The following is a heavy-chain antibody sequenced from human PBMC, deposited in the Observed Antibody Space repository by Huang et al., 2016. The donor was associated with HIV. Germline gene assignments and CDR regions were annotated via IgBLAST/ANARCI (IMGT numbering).Heavy chain of an antibody. CDR3: ARAPATHSVFFY. CDR1: GDSIRSGGYY. Sequence: QVQLQESGPGLVKPSQTLSLTCTVSGDSIRSGGYYWTWIRQSPAKGLEWIGYIYYSGSSDYNPSLKSRVSISIDAFKNRVSLKLKSFTVADTAVYYCARAPATHSVFFYWGQGTLVTVSA. V-gene: IGHV4-30-4*08. J-gene: IGHJ4*02. CDR2: IYYSGSS. D-gene: IGHD3-3*01.